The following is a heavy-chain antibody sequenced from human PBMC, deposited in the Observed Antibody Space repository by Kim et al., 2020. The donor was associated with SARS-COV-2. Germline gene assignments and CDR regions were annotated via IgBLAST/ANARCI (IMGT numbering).Heavy chain of an antibody. D-gene: IGHD2-21*01. CDR3: AKDHLRDDGDY. Sequence: GGSLRLSCAASGFTFSNYAMSWVRQAPGRGLEWVSVIYSGGDTTFYTDSVKGRFTVSRDNSKNTLFLQMNSLRAEDTAVYYCAKDHLRDDGDYRGQGTLVTVSS. V-gene: IGHV3-23*03. CDR1: GFTFSNYA. CDR2: IYSGGDTT. J-gene: IGHJ4*02.